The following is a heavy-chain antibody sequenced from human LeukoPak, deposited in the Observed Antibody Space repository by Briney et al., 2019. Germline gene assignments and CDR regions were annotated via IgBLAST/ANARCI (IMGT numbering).Heavy chain of an antibody. Sequence: ASVKVSCKASGYTFTGYYMHWVRQAPGQGLAWMGIIKPSGGSTTYAQKFQGRVTMTRDTSTSTVYMELSSLRSEDTAVHYCTSSGDSDSSGYYPDYWGQGTLVTVSS. V-gene: IGHV1-46*01. D-gene: IGHD3-22*01. CDR1: GYTFTGYY. J-gene: IGHJ4*02. CDR3: TSSGDSDSSGYYPDY. CDR2: IKPSGGST.